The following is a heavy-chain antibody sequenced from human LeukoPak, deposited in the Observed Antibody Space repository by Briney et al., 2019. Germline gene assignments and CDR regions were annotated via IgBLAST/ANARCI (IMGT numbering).Heavy chain of an antibody. J-gene: IGHJ4*02. CDR3: AKESEWEPGFDY. CDR1: GFTFSSYE. V-gene: IGHV3-48*03. Sequence: GGSLRLSCAASGFTFSSYEMNWVRQAPGKGLEWVSYISSSGSTIYYADSVKGRFTISRDNSKNTLYLQMNSLRAEDTAVYYCAKESEWEPGFDYWGQGTLVTVS. D-gene: IGHD1-26*01. CDR2: ISSSGSTI.